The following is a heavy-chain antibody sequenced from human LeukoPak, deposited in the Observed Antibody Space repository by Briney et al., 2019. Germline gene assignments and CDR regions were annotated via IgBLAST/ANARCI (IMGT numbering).Heavy chain of an antibody. J-gene: IGHJ4*02. CDR2: IYYSGST. CDR3: ARVRGSYYFDY. Sequence: SETLSLTCTVSGGSISSGGYYWSWIRQHPGKDLEWIGYIYYSGSTYYNPSLKSRVTISVDTSKNQFSLKLSSVTAADTAVYYCARVRGSYYFDYWGQGTLVTVSS. V-gene: IGHV4-31*03. CDR1: GGSISSGGYY. D-gene: IGHD3-10*01.